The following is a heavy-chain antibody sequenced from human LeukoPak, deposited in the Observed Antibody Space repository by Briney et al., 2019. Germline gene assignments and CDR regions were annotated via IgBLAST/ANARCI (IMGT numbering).Heavy chain of an antibody. Sequence: SETLSLTCTVSGDSISSGNYYWGWIRQPPGKGLEWIGSIYYSGSTYYNPSLKSRVTISVDTSKNQFSLKLSSVTAADTAVYYCARRPQDYYYYYMDVWGKGTTVTISS. CDR1: GDSISSGNYY. CDR2: IYYSGST. J-gene: IGHJ6*03. V-gene: IGHV4-39*01. CDR3: ARRPQDYYYYYMDV.